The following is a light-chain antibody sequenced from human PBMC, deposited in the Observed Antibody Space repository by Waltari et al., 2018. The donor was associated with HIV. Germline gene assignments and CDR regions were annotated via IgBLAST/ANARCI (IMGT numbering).Light chain of an antibody. V-gene: IGLV1-44*01. CDR2: SND. Sequence: QSVLTQPPSASGTPGQRVTISCSGSSSNIGSNTVSWYHQVPGTAPKVLIYSNDDRPDGVPDRFSGSKSGTSASLAISGLQSEDEADYYCATWDDSLNGWVFGGGTKVTVL. CDR1: SSNIGSNT. J-gene: IGLJ3*02. CDR3: ATWDDSLNGWV.